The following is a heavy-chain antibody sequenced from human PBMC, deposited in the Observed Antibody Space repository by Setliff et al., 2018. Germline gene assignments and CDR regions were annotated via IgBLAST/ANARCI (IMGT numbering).Heavy chain of an antibody. D-gene: IGHD3-3*01. V-gene: IGHV1-18*01. J-gene: IGHJ4*02. CDR1: GHTFITFG. CDR2: ISAYSDDT. CDR3: ARQTQSYNFWSGQYPYHYDS. Sequence: ASVKVSCKASGHTFITFGISWVRQAPGQGLEWMGWISAYSDDTKYAEKFQGRVTMTMDTSTGTAYMELRSLRSDDTAVFYCARQTQSYNFWSGQYPYHYDSWGQGTLGTVS.